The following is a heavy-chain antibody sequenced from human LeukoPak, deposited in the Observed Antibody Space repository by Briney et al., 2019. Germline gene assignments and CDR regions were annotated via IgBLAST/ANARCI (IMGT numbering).Heavy chain of an antibody. CDR3: AELGITMIGSV. D-gene: IGHD3-10*02. CDR2: ISSSGSTI. CDR1: GFTFSSYE. J-gene: IGHJ6*04. V-gene: IGHV3-48*03. Sequence: PGGSLTLSCAASGFTFSSYEMNWVRQAPGKGLEWVSYISSSGSTIYYADSVKGRFTISRDNAKNSLYLQMNSLRAEDTAVYYCAELGITMIGSVWGKGTTVTISS.